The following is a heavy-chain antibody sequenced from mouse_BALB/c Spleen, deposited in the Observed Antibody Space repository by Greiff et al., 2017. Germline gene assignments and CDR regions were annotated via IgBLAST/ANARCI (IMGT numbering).Heavy chain of an antibody. Sequence: EVKLVESGGGLVKPGGSLKLSCAASGFTFSSYAMSWVRQTPEKRLEWVASISSGGSTYYPDSVKGRFTISRDNARNILYLQMSSLRSEDTAMYYCARRFYYGYDAWFAYWGQGTLVTVSA. J-gene: IGHJ3*01. CDR1: GFTFSSYA. CDR3: ARRFYYGYDAWFAY. D-gene: IGHD2-2*01. V-gene: IGHV5-6-5*01. CDR2: ISSGGST.